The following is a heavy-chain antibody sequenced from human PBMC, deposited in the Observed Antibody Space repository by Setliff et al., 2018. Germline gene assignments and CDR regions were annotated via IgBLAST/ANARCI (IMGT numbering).Heavy chain of an antibody. CDR2: ISSSYTI. D-gene: IGHD3-22*01. V-gene: IGHV3-48*04. Sequence: GGSLRLSCSASGFTFSDYSMNWVRQAPGKGLEWVSYISSSYTIYYADSVKGRFTISRDNAKNSLYLQMNSLRTEDTAVYYCAKGQGQYYDSSGYYGRVLDYWGQGTLVTVSS. CDR1: GFTFSDYS. CDR3: AKGQGQYYDSSGYYGRVLDY. J-gene: IGHJ4*02.